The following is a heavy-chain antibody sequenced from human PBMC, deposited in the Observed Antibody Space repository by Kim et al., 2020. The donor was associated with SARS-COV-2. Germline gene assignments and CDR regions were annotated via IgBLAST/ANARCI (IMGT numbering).Heavy chain of an antibody. CDR2: IKQDGSEK. D-gene: IGHD2-15*01. Sequence: GGSLRLSCAASGFTFSSYWMSWVRQAPGKGLEWVANIKQDGSEKYYVDSVKGRFTISRDNAKNSLYLQMNSLRAEDTAVYYCARDRVVSGGFLRYYYYMDVWGKGTTVTVSS. CDR3: ARDRVVSGGFLRYYYYMDV. V-gene: IGHV3-7*01. CDR1: GFTFSSYW. J-gene: IGHJ6*03.